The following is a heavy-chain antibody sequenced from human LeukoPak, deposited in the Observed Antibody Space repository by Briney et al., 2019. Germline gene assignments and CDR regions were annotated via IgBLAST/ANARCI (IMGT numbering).Heavy chain of an antibody. CDR2: ISYDGSNK. D-gene: IGHD3-3*01. CDR1: GFTFSSYG. CDR3: AKAVGVAVDNWFDP. Sequence: GGSLRLSCAASGFTFSSYGMHWVRQAPGKGLEWVAVISYDGSNKYYADSVKGRFTISRDNSKNTLYLQMNSLRAEDTAVYYCAKAVGVAVDNWFDPWGQGTLVTVSS. J-gene: IGHJ5*02. V-gene: IGHV3-30*18.